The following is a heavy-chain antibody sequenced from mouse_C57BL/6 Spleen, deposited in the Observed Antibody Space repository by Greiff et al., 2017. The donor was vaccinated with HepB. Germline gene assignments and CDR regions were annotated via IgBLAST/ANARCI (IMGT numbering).Heavy chain of an antibody. Sequence: QVQLKQPGAELVKPGASVKLSCKASGYTFTSYWMHWVKQRPGQGLEWIGMIHPNSGSTNYNEKFKSKATLTVDKSSSTAYMQLSSLTSEDSAVYYCARGRGDMGTLDYWGQGTTLTVSS. CDR1: GYTFTSYW. CDR2: IHPNSGST. CDR3: ARGRGDMGTLDY. V-gene: IGHV1-64*01. J-gene: IGHJ2*01. D-gene: IGHD2-14*01.